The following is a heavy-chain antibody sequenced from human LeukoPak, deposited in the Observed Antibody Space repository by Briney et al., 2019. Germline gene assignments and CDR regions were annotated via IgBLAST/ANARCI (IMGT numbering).Heavy chain of an antibody. CDR3: AAEAAYYYDSRDAFDV. D-gene: IGHD3-22*01. CDR1: GFTFTSSA. CDR2: IVVGSGNT. V-gene: IGHV1-58*01. J-gene: IGHJ3*01. Sequence: SVKVSCKASGFTFTSSAVQWVRQARGQRLEWIGWIVVGSGNTNYAQKFQERVTITRDMSTSLVYMELSSLRSEDTAVYYCAAEAAYYYDSRDAFDVWGQGTMVTVS.